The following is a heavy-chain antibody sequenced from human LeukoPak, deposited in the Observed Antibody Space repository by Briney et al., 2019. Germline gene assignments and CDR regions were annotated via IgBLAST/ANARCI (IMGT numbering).Heavy chain of an antibody. Sequence: SETLSLTCAVYGGSFSGYYRSWIRQPPGKGLEWIGEINHSGSTNYNPSIKSRVTISVDTSKNQFSLDLTSVTAADTAVYYCARLYIGGYSRSTNYNWFDPWGQGTLVTVSS. CDR1: GGSFSGYY. CDR3: ARLYIGGYSRSTNYNWFDP. J-gene: IGHJ5*02. D-gene: IGHD6-13*01. CDR2: INHSGST. V-gene: IGHV4-34*01.